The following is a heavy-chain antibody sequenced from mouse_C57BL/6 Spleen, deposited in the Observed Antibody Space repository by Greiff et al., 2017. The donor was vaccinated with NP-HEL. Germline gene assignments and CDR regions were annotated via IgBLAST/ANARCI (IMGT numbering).Heavy chain of an antibody. Sequence: VQLQQPGAELVKPGASVKVSCKASGYTFTSYWMHWVKQRPGQGLEWIGRIHPSDSVTNYNQKFKGKATLTVDKSSSTAYMQLSSLTTEDSAVYYCAMEIYGLGSFAYWGQGTLVTVSA. J-gene: IGHJ3*01. V-gene: IGHV1-74*01. CDR2: IHPSDSVT. D-gene: IGHD1-1*02. CDR3: AMEIYGLGSFAY. CDR1: GYTFTSYW.